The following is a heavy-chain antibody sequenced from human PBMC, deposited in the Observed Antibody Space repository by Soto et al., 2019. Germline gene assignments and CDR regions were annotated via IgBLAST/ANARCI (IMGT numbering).Heavy chain of an antibody. CDR2: LSGSGGST. D-gene: IGHD2-2*01. V-gene: IGHV3-23*01. CDR1: GFTFSNYA. Sequence: EVQLLESGGGLVQPGGSLRLSCAASGFTFSNYAMSWVRQAPGKGLEWVSTLSGSGGSTYYADSVKGRFTISRDNSKNTLYLQMNSLRAEDTAVYYCAKDTVPVATPWFDPWGQGTLVNVSS. CDR3: AKDTVPVATPWFDP. J-gene: IGHJ5*02.